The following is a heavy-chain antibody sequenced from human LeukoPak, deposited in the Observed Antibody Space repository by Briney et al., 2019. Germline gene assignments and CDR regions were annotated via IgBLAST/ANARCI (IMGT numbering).Heavy chain of an antibody. V-gene: IGHV4-4*07. D-gene: IGHD2-2*01. CDR3: AREIAVPTALDC. CDR2: IYTSGST. J-gene: IGHJ4*02. Sequence: PSETLSLTCTVSGGSISSYYWSWIRQPAGKGLEWIGRIYTSGSTNYNPSLKSRLTMSLDTSKNQFSLKLMSVTAADTAVYYCAREIAVPTALDCWGQGTLVTVSS. CDR1: GGSISSYY.